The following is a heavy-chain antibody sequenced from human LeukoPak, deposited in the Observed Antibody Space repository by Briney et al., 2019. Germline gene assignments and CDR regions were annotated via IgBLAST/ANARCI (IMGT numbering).Heavy chain of an antibody. CDR2: IYPGDSDT. J-gene: IGHJ3*02. CDR3: ARQRSSGYYVDGHFDI. D-gene: IGHD3-22*01. CDR1: GYSFTSYW. V-gene: IGHV5-51*01. Sequence: GESLKISCKGSGYSFTSYWIGWVRQMPGKGLEWMGIIYPGDSDTRYSPSFQGQVTISADKSISTAYLQWSSLKASDTAMYYCARQRSSGYYVDGHFDIWGQGTMVTVSS.